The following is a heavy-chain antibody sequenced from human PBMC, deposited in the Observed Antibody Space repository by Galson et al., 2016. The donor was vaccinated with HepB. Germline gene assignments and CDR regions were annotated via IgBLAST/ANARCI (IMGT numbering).Heavy chain of an antibody. CDR3: ARGYFWFDP. CDR1: GFTFSDHY. V-gene: IGHV3-11*01. D-gene: IGHD2/OR15-2a*01. CDR2: ISNSANTI. J-gene: IGHJ5*02. Sequence: SLRLSCAASGFTFSDHYMIWIRQAPGKGLEWVSYISNSANTIYYADSVKGRFTISRDNSKNSLFLQMNSLRADDTAVYYCARGYFWFDPWGQGTLVTVSS.